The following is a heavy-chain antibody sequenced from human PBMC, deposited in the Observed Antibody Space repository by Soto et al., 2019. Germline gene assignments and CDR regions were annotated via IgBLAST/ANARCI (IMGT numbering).Heavy chain of an antibody. V-gene: IGHV1-69*04. J-gene: IGHJ5*02. CDR2: IIPNLDIA. Sequence: SVKVSCKASGGTFRSYTISWVRQAPGQGLEWMGRIIPNLDIANYPQNFQGRVTTTADKSTSTAYMELTSLRSEDTAVYFCAREHDTLIGFGFDPWGQGTLVTVSS. CDR3: AREHDTLIGFGFDP. D-gene: IGHD3-9*01. CDR1: GGTFRSYT.